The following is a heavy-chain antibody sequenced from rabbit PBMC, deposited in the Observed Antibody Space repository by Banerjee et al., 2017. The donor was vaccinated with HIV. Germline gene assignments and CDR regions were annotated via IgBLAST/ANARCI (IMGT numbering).Heavy chain of an antibody. Sequence: QEQLVESGGGLVQPEGSLTLTCTASGFTLSRYYICWVRQAPGKGLEWIACIDAGDNGDTYYASWAKGRFTISKTSSTTVTLQVTSLTAADTATYFCARDLAGVIGWNFNLWGQGTLVTVS. CDR1: GFTLSRYY. D-gene: IGHD4-1*01. CDR2: IDAGDNGDT. CDR3: ARDLAGVIGWNFNL. J-gene: IGHJ4*01. V-gene: IGHV1S45*01.